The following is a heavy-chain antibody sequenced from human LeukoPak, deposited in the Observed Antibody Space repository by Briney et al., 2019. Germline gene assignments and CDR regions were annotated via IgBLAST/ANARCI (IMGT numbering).Heavy chain of an antibody. CDR3: ATKRGWPTNFDY. CDR1: GYTLTELS. J-gene: IGHJ4*02. V-gene: IGHV1-24*01. Sequence: ASVTVSCKVSGYTLTELSMHWVRQAPGKGLEWMGGFDPEDGETIYAQKFQGRVTMTEDTSTDTAYMELSSLRSEDTAVYYCATKRGWPTNFDYWGQGTLVTVSS. CDR2: FDPEDGET. D-gene: IGHD1-26*01.